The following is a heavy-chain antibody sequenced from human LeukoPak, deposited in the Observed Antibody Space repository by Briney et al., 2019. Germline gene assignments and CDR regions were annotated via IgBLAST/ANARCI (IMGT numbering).Heavy chain of an antibody. Sequence: ASVKVSCKVSGYTLTELSMHWVRQAPGKGLEWMGSFDPEDGKTIYAQKFQGRVTMTEDTSTDTAYMELSSLRSEDTAVYYCATESPSAWSAYYYMDVWGNGTTVTISS. J-gene: IGHJ6*03. CDR2: FDPEDGKT. V-gene: IGHV1-24*01. D-gene: IGHD6-19*01. CDR1: GYTLTELS. CDR3: ATESPSAWSAYYYMDV.